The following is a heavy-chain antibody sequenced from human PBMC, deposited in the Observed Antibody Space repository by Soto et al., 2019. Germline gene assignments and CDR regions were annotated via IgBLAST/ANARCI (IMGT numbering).Heavy chain of an antibody. V-gene: IGHV3-48*03. J-gene: IGHJ4*02. D-gene: IGHD1-26*01. CDR3: AYGGSCDY. CDR1: GFSFNTYE. Sequence: EVQLVESGGGLVQPGGSLRLSCAASGFSFNTYEMNWVRQAPGKGLEWVSYISTSGSTIYYADSVKGRFTISRDNGKNSLYLQXNSLRAEDTAVYYCAYGGSCDYWGQGTQVTVSS. CDR2: ISTSGSTI.